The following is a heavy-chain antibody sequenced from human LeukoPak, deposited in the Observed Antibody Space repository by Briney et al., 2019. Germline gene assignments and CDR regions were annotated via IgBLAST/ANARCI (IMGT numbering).Heavy chain of an antibody. Sequence: ASVKVSCKASGYTFTGYYMHWVRQAPGQGLEWMGWINPNSGGTNYAQKFQGRVTMTRDTSTSTVYMELSSLRSEDTAVYYCARDLVGATPFDYWGQGTLVTVSS. CDR3: ARDLVGATPFDY. J-gene: IGHJ4*02. V-gene: IGHV1-2*02. CDR2: INPNSGGT. D-gene: IGHD1-26*01. CDR1: GYTFTGYY.